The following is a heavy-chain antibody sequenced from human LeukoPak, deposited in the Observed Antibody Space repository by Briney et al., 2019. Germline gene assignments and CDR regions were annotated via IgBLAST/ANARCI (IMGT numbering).Heavy chain of an antibody. CDR2: ISSSSSYI. V-gene: IGHV3-21*01. J-gene: IGHJ6*02. D-gene: IGHD1-7*01. CDR3: ASNWDYVRGYGMDV. Sequence: GGSLRLSCAASEFTFSSYSMYWVRQAPGKGLEWVSSISSSSSYIYYADSVKGRFTISRDNAKNSLYLQMNSLRVEDSAVYYCASNWDYVRGYGMDVWGQGTTVTVSS. CDR1: EFTFSSYS.